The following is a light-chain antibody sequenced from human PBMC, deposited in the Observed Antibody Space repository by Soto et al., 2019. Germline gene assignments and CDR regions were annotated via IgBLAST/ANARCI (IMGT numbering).Light chain of an antibody. V-gene: IGKV1-5*01. J-gene: IGKJ1*01. Sequence: IQLTQSPCTLSASVGDRVTITCRASQSISKWLAWHQQKPGKAPKLLIYDASTLQSGVPPRFSGSGSGTEFALTIRSLQPDDIATYYCQQYSSYSAWTFGEGTKVDIK. CDR2: DAS. CDR3: QQYSSYSAWT. CDR1: QSISKW.